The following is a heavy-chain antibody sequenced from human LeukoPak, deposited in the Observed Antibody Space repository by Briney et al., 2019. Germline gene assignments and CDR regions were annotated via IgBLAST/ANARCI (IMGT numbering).Heavy chain of an antibody. CDR2: IAGTSSI. D-gene: IGHD7-27*01. CDR1: GFTFSNYN. J-gene: IGHJ3*01. V-gene: IGHV3-48*02. CDR3: ARDMNGGL. Sequence: PGGSLRLSCAASGFTFSNYNMIWVRQPPGKGLEWVSCIAGTSSISYADSVKGRFTISRDNVKNSLYLQMNSLRDEDTAVYYCARDMNGGLWGQGTMVTVSS.